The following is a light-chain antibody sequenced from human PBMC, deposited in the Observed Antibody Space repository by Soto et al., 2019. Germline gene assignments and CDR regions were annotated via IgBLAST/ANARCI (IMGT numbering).Light chain of an antibody. CDR2: SDD. CDR1: SSNVGSNT. CDR3: ASWEDSLNGGV. Sequence: QSVLTQPPSASGTPGQRVTISCSGISSNVGSNTVSWYQQLPGTAPKVLIYSDDQRPSGVRDRFAGSRSGSSASLAISGLQSGDEADYYCASWEDSLNGGVIGGGTKVTVL. J-gene: IGLJ3*02. V-gene: IGLV1-44*01.